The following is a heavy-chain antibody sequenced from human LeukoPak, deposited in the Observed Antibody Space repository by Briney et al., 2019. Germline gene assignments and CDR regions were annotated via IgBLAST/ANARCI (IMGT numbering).Heavy chain of an antibody. CDR3: ASPYYYDSSGYPPVVAFDI. CDR2: IYYSGST. CDR1: GGSISSGGYY. J-gene: IGHJ3*02. D-gene: IGHD3-22*01. V-gene: IGHV4-31*03. Sequence: SQTLSLTCTVSGGSISSGGYYWSWIRQHPGKGLEWIGYIYYSGSTYYNPSLKSRVTISVDTSKNQFSLKLSSVTAADTAVYYCASPYYYDSSGYPPVVAFDIWGQGTMVTVSS.